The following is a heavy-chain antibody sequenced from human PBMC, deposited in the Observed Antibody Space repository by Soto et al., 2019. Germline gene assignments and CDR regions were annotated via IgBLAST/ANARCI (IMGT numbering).Heavy chain of an antibody. CDR3: TAHYEYIWRSYRDDAFDI. J-gene: IGHJ3*02. CDR2: IKSKTDGGTT. CDR1: GFTFSNAR. D-gene: IGHD3-16*02. Sequence: GGPLRLSCAASGFTFSNARMSWVLQAPGQGMEWVGRIKSKTDGGTTDYAAPVKGRFTISRDDSEDTLYLQMNSLKTDDTAVYYCTAHYEYIWRSYRDDAFDIWGQGTMVTVSS. V-gene: IGHV3-15*01.